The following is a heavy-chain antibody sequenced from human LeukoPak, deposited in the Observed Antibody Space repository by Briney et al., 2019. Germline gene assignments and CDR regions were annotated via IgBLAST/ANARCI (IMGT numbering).Heavy chain of an antibody. CDR1: GGTFSSYA. D-gene: IGHD1-26*01. CDR2: IIPIFGTA. V-gene: IGHV1-69*05. CDR3: ARNSGSYSDYYYYYMDV. J-gene: IGHJ6*03. Sequence: GALVKVSCKASGGTFSSYAISWVRQAPGQGLEWMGGIIPIFGTANYAQKFQGRVTITTDESTSTAYMELSSLRSEDTAVYYCARNSGSYSDYYYYYMDVWGKGTTVTVS.